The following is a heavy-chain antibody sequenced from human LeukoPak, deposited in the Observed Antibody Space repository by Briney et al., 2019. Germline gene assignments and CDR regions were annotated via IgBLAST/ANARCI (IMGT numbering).Heavy chain of an antibody. J-gene: IGHJ5*02. CDR1: GYIFTDYY. CDR3: ATGLLLGTHGIWFDP. V-gene: IGHV1/OR15-1*04. Sequence: ASVKVSCKASGYIFTDYYMHWVRQAPGQELGWMGRINPNSGGTNYAQKFQGRVTMTRDTSISTAYMELGSLRSEDTAVYYCATGLLLGTHGIWFDPWGQGTLVTVSS. CDR2: INPNSGGT. D-gene: IGHD7-27*01.